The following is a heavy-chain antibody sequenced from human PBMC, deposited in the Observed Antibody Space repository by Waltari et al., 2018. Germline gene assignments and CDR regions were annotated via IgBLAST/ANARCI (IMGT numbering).Heavy chain of an antibody. J-gene: IGHJ4*02. V-gene: IGHV1-46*01. CDR3: ARDMGTNRGIYSGPDF. CDR1: GYTFISYQ. D-gene: IGHD5-12*01. CDR2: INPSGGST. Sequence: QVQLVQSGAEVKKPGASVKVSCKASGYTFISYQMHWVRQAPGQGLEWMGIINPSGGSTNYAQKFQGRVTMTRDTSTSTVYMELSSLRSEDTAVYYCARDMGTNRGIYSGPDFWGQGTPVTVSS.